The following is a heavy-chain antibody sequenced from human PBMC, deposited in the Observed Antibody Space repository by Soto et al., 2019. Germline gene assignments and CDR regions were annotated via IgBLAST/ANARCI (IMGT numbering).Heavy chain of an antibody. Sequence: EVQLVEAGGGLIQPGGSLRLSCAASGFSVSNNRMSWVRQAPGKGLEWVSVIYTSGNTSYAASGRGRFTISRDNSKNTLYVQMNSLGADDRAVCYYARGRSGSVTEYWGQGTLVTVSS. CDR1: GFSVSNNR. CDR2: IYTSGNT. D-gene: IGHD3-16*02. V-gene: IGHV3-53*01. CDR3: ARGRSGSVTEY. J-gene: IGHJ4*02.